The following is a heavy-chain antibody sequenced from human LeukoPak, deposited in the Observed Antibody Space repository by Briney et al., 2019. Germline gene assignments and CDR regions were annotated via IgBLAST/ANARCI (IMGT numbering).Heavy chain of an antibody. D-gene: IGHD3-16*01. CDR2: INPNSGGT. CDR3: AREAYVYVWGADY. J-gene: IGHJ4*02. Sequence: ASVKVSCKASGYTFTGYYMHWVRQAPGQGLEWMGWINPNSGGTNYAQKFQGRVTMTRDTSISTAYMELSRLRSDDTAVYYCAREAYVYVWGADYWGQGTLVTVSS. CDR1: GYTFTGYY. V-gene: IGHV1-2*02.